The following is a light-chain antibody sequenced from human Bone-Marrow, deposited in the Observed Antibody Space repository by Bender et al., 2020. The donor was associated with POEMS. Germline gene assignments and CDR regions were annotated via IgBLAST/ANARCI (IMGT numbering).Light chain of an antibody. V-gene: IGLV3-1*01. J-gene: IGLJ1*01. CDR1: DLRDKY. CDR2: QDN. CDR3: QAWDSRTGI. Sequence: SYELTQPPSLSVSPGQTATISCSGRDLRDKYVAWYQQRPGQSPVLVIYQDNKRAPGIPERFSGSNSGNTATLTISGAQAMDEADYYCQAWDSRTGIFGTGTKLTVL.